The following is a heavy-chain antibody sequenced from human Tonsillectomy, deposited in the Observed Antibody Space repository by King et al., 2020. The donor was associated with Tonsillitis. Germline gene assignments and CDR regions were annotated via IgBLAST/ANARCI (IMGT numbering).Heavy chain of an antibody. D-gene: IGHD1-26*01. Sequence: VQLVESGAEVKKPGASVKVSCTASGYTFTGYYMHWVRQAPGQGLEWMGWINPNSGGTNYAQKVQGRVTMNRDTSISTAYMELSRLRSDDTAVYYCARFVPEGGSYYIWGQGTLVTVSS. CDR1: GYTFTGYY. J-gene: IGHJ4*02. V-gene: IGHV1-2*02. CDR3: ARFVPEGGSYYI. CDR2: INPNSGGT.